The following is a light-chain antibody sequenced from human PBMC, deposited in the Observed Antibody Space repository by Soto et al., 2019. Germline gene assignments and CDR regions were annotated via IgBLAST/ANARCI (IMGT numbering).Light chain of an antibody. CDR3: SSYTGNSTL. CDR2: DVT. Sequence: QSALTQPASVSGSPGQSITISCTGSSSDVGAYASVAWYQQHPGKAPKLMIYDVTKTPSGVSTRFSGSKSGNTASLSISGLQAEDEADYYCSSYTGNSTLFGGGTKLTVL. CDR1: SSDVGAYAS. J-gene: IGLJ2*01. V-gene: IGLV2-14*03.